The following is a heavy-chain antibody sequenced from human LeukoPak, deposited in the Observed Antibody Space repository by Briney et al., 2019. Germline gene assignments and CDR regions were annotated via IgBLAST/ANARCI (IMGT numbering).Heavy chain of an antibody. CDR3: ARVLTGPAAFDI. CDR1: GGSISSYY. Sequence: SETLSLTCTVSGGSISSYYWSWIRQPPGKGLEWIGYIYYSGSTNCNPSLKSRVTISVDTSKNQFSLKLSSVTAADTAVYYCARVLTGPAAFDIWGQGTMVTVSS. V-gene: IGHV4-59*01. CDR2: IYYSGST. D-gene: IGHD3-16*01. J-gene: IGHJ3*02.